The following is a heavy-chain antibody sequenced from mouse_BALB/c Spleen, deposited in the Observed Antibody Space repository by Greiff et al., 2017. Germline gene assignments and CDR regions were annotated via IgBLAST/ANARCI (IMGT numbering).Heavy chain of an antibody. CDR1: GFTFSSFG. Sequence: EVQLVESGGGLVQPGGSRKLSCAASGFTFSSFGMHWVRQAPEKGLEWVAYISSGSSTIYYADTVKGRFTISRDNPKNTLFLQMTSLRSEDTAMYYCARWGGYDVGEKTYAMDYWGQGTSVTVSS. CDR2: ISSGSSTI. J-gene: IGHJ4*01. CDR3: ARWGGYDVGEKTYAMDY. D-gene: IGHD2-2*01. V-gene: IGHV5-17*02.